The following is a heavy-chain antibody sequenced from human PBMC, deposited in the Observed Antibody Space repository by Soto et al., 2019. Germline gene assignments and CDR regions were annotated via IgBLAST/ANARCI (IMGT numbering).Heavy chain of an antibody. CDR3: ARGRYYDFXSGYYTRGIGAHDAFDI. CDR1: GYTFTSYY. V-gene: IGHV1-8*01. Sequence: ASVKVSCKASGYTFTSYYINWVRQATGQGLEWMGWMNPNSGNTGYAQKFQGRVTMTRNTSISTAYMELSSLRSEDTAVYYCARGRYYDFXSGYYTRGIGAHDAFDIWGQGTMVTVSS. CDR2: MNPNSGNT. D-gene: IGHD3-3*01. J-gene: IGHJ3*02.